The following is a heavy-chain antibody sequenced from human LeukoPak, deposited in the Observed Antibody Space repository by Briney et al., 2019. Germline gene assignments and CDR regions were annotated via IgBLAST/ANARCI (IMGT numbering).Heavy chain of an antibody. CDR2: MNPNSGNT. CDR1: GYTFTSYD. J-gene: IGHJ4*02. CDR3: ARGGGFPYCGGDCSADY. V-gene: IGHV1-8*03. Sequence: GASVKVSCKASGYTFTSYDINWVRQATGQGLEWMGWMNPNSGNTGYAQKFQGRVTITRNTSISTAYMELSGLRSEDTAVYYCARGGGFPYCGGDCSADYWGQGTLVTVSS. D-gene: IGHD2-21*01.